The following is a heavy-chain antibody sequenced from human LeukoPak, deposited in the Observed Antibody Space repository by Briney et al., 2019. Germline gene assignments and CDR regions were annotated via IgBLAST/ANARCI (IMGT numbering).Heavy chain of an antibody. V-gene: IGHV3-7*01. CDR1: GFTFSSYW. J-gene: IGHJ4*02. D-gene: IGHD2-8*01. Sequence: GGSLRLSCAASGFTFSSYWMTWVRQAPGKGLEWVANIKEGGSEKHYVDSVKGRFTISRDNAKNSLFLEMNSLRVEDTAVYYCAKMVEVPNWGQGALVTVSS. CDR3: AKMVEVPN. CDR2: IKEGGSEK.